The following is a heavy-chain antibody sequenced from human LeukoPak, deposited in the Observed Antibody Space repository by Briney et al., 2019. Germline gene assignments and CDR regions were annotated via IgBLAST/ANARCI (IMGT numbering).Heavy chain of an antibody. CDR3: ARDKGRWLQFLYFDY. CDR2: ISYDGGNK. V-gene: IGHV3-30-3*01. CDR1: GFTFSSYA. Sequence: GGSLRLSCAASGFTFSSYAMHWVRQAPGKGLEWVAVISYDGGNKYYADSVKGRFTISRDNSKNTLYLQMNSLRAEDTAVYYCARDKGRWLQFLYFDYWGQGTLVTVSS. D-gene: IGHD5-24*01. J-gene: IGHJ4*02.